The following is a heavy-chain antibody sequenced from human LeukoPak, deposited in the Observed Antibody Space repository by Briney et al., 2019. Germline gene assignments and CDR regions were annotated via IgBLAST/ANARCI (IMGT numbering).Heavy chain of an antibody. Sequence: ASVKVSCKASGYTFTSYDINWVRQATGQGLEWMGWMNPNSGNTGCAQKFQGRVTMTRNTSISTAYMELSSLRSEDTAVYYCARGRPYSSSWYFYEYYYYYYYMDVWGKGTTVTVSS. V-gene: IGHV1-8*01. CDR1: GYTFTSYD. CDR2: MNPNSGNT. D-gene: IGHD6-13*01. J-gene: IGHJ6*03. CDR3: ARGRPYSSSWYFYEYYYYYYYMDV.